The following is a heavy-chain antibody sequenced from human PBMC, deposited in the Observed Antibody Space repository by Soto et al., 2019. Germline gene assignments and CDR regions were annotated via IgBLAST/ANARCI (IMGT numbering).Heavy chain of an antibody. CDR2: ISSSNRYI. CDR1: GFNFSSYT. V-gene: IGHV3-21*01. D-gene: IGHD2-15*01. CDR3: ARYRCRGGSCYDY. Sequence: PGGSLRLSCAVSGFNFSSYTMNWGRQTPGKGLEWVSSISSSNRYIYYADSIKGRFTISRDDAKNSLYLQMNSLRADDTAIYYCARYRCRGGSCYDYWGQGTLVTVSS. J-gene: IGHJ4*02.